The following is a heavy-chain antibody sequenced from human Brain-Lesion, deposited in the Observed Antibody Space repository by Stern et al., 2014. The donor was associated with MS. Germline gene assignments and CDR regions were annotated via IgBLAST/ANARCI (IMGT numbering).Heavy chain of an antibody. Sequence: QVTLRESGPALVTPTQTLTLTCTFSGFSLRTDGVGVGWVRQPPGQALESLALIYWDNDKRYSPSLRRRLTITKDTSRNQVFLTMTNRDPVDTATYYCPHRRPHYASWDNGDFDYWGQGALVTASS. CDR3: PHRRPHYASWDNGDFDY. D-gene: IGHD3-3*01. V-gene: IGHV2-5*02. J-gene: IGHJ4*02. CDR1: GFSLRTDGVG. CDR2: IYWDNDK.